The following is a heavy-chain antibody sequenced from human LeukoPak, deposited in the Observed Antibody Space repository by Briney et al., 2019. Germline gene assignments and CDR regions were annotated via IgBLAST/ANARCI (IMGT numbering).Heavy chain of an antibody. Sequence: ASVKVSCKASGYTFTSYGISWVRQAPGQGLEWMGWISAYNGNTNYAQKLQGRVTMTTDTSTSTAYMELRSLRSDDTAVYYCARDALGNMITFGGVIVDWGQGTLVTVSS. J-gene: IGHJ4*02. V-gene: IGHV1-18*01. CDR2: ISAYNGNT. CDR3: ARDALGNMITFGGVIVD. CDR1: GYTFTSYG. D-gene: IGHD3-16*02.